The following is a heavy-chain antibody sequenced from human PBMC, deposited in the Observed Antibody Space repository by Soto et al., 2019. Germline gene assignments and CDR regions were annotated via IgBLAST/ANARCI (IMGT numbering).Heavy chain of an antibody. Sequence: EVHLVESGGGLVQPGGSLRLSCVASGSTFTRYWMSWVRQAPGRGLEWVANIKEDGNEKYYVDSVKGRFTISRDNAKNSLYLQMNSLRAEDAAVYYCARDDEVFFASWGQGTLVTVSS. CDR1: GSTFTRYW. CDR3: ARDDEVFFAS. CDR2: IKEDGNEK. V-gene: IGHV3-7*01. D-gene: IGHD3-10*01. J-gene: IGHJ4*02.